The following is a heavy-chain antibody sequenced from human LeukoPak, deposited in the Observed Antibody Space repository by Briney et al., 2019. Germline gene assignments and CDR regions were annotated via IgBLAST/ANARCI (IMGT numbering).Heavy chain of an antibody. CDR3: ARETLDSSGWYENWFDP. CDR2: VYYSGST. J-gene: IGHJ5*02. CDR1: GGSINNYY. D-gene: IGHD6-19*01. V-gene: IGHV4-59*01. Sequence: SETLSLTCTVSGGSINNYYWSWIRQPPGKGLEWIGYVYYSGSTNYNPSLKSRVTISVDTSKNQFSLKLSSVTAADTAVYYCARETLDSSGWYENWFDPWGQGTLVTVSS.